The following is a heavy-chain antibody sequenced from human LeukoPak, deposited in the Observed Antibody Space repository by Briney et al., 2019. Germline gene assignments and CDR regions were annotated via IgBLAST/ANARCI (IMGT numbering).Heavy chain of an antibody. V-gene: IGHV3-23*01. D-gene: IGHD2-15*01. J-gene: IGHJ4*02. Sequence: ETLSLTCTVSGGSISSGGYYWSWVRQAPGKGLEWVSAISGSGGSTYYADSVKGRFTISRDNSKNTLYLQMNSLRAEDTAVYYCAKEFGGYCSGGSCPSPGWGQGTLVTVSS. CDR2: ISGSGGST. CDR1: GGSISSGGYY. CDR3: AKEFGGYCSGGSCPSPG.